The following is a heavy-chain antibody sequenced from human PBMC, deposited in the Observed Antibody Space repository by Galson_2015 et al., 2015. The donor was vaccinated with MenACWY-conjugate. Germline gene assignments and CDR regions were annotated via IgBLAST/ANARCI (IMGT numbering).Heavy chain of an antibody. CDR2: IKSKTDGGTT. V-gene: IGHV3-15*01. D-gene: IGHD5-12*01. CDR1: GFTFSNAW. CDR3: TTVTLLLTDIVATMVDYYYYGMDV. Sequence: SLRLSCAASGFTFSNAWMSWVRQAPGKGLEWVGRIKSKTDGGTTDYAAPVKGRLTISRDDSKNTLYLQMNSLKTEDTAVYYCTTVTLLLTDIVATMVDYYYYGMDVWGQGTTVTVSS. J-gene: IGHJ6*02.